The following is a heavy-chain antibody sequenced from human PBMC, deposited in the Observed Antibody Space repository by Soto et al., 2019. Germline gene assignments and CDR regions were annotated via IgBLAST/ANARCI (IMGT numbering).Heavy chain of an antibody. CDR1: GFTFSSYG. CDR2: IWYDGSNK. Sequence: GGSLRLSCAASGFTFSSYGMHWVRQAPGKGLEWVAVIWYDGSNKYYADSAKGRFTISRDNSKNTLYLQMNSLRAEDTAVYYCARESEVVAHYYFDYWGQGTLVTVSS. V-gene: IGHV3-33*01. J-gene: IGHJ4*02. D-gene: IGHD2-15*01. CDR3: ARESEVVAHYYFDY.